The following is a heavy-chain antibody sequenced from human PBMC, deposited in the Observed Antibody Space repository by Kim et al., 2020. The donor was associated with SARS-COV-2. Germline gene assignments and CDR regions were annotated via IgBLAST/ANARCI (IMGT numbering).Heavy chain of an antibody. Sequence: SRVTIAVDTSKNQFSLKLSSVTAADTAVYYCARDQREGYCSGGSCSYFDYWGQGTLVTVSS. CDR3: ARDQREGYCSGGSCSYFDY. D-gene: IGHD2-15*01. J-gene: IGHJ4*02. V-gene: IGHV4-59*01.